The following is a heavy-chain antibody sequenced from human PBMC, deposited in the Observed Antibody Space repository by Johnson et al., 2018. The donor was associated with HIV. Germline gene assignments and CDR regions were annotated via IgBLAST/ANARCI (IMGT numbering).Heavy chain of an antibody. CDR1: GFTFDDYA. D-gene: IGHD2-8*02. J-gene: IGHJ3*02. Sequence: VQLVESGGVVVQPGGSLRLSCAASGFTFDDYAMHWVRQPPGKGLEWVSLISWDGGSTYYGDSVKGRFSISRDNAQNLLYLQMNSLRDEDTAVYYCGRESTGAGTAFDIWGQGTMVTVSS. CDR2: ISWDGGST. V-gene: IGHV3-43D*03. CDR3: GRESTGAGTAFDI.